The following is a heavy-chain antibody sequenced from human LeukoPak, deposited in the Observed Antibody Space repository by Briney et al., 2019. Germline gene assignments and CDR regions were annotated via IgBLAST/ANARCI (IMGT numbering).Heavy chain of an antibody. CDR3: ATEWLLGAMNAFDI. J-gene: IGHJ3*02. CDR2: ISGSGSPI. CDR1: EFTFSSYE. V-gene: IGHV3-48*03. D-gene: IGHD3-22*01. Sequence: GGSLRLSCVTSEFTFSSYEMNWVRQAPGKGLEWVSYISGSGSPIFYPDSVKGRFTISRDNAQNSLYLQMNSLRAEDTAVYYCATEWLLGAMNAFDIWGQGTMVTVSS.